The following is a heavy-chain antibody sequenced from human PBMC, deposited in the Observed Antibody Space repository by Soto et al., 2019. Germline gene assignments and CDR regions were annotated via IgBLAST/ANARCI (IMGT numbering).Heavy chain of an antibody. Sequence: LRLSCAASGFTFSSYAMHWVRQAPGKGLEWVAVISYDGSNKYYADSVKGRFTISRDNSKNTLYLQMNSLRAEDTAVYYCARWSQQLTFDYWGQGTLVTVSS. CDR1: GFTFSSYA. V-gene: IGHV3-30-3*01. J-gene: IGHJ4*02. D-gene: IGHD6-13*01. CDR2: ISYDGSNK. CDR3: ARWSQQLTFDY.